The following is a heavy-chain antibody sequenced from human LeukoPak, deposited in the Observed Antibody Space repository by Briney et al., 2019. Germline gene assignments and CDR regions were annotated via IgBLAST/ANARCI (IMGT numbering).Heavy chain of an antibody. CDR1: GYSFTTYW. D-gene: IGHD6-13*01. CDR3: ARRGSSWTFDY. CDR2: IYPGDSDT. J-gene: IGHJ4*02. V-gene: IGHV5-51*01. Sequence: GESLQISCKGSGYSFTTYWIAWVRQMPGKGLEWMGVIYPGDSDTRYSPSFQGQVTISADKSISAAYLEWSSLKASDTAMYYCARRGSSWTFDYWGQGTLVTVSS.